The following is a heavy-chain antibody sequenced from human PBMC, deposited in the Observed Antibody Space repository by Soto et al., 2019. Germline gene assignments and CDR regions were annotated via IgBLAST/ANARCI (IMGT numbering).Heavy chain of an antibody. V-gene: IGHV1-24*01. Sequence: ASVKVSCKVSGYTLTELSMHWVRQAPGKGLEWMGGFDPEDGETIYAQKFQGRVTMTEDTSTDTAYMELSSLRSEDTAVYYCATGDPSRYFDWLLFRFDYWGQGTLVNVSS. D-gene: IGHD3-9*01. CDR3: ATGDPSRYFDWLLFRFDY. CDR1: GYTLTELS. CDR2: FDPEDGET. J-gene: IGHJ4*02.